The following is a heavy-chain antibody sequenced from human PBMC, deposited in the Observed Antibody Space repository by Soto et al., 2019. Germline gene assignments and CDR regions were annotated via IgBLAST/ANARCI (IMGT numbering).Heavy chain of an antibody. CDR2: IYSGGST. V-gene: IGHV3-53*04. CDR3: AGTYYYDSSGYYRFDY. J-gene: IGHJ4*02. Sequence: EVQLVESGGGLVQPGGSLRLSCAASGFTVSSNSMSWVRQAPGKGLEWVSVIYSGGSTYYADSVKGRFTISRHNTKNTLYLQMNSLRAEDTAVYYCAGTYYYDSSGYYRFDYWGQGTVVTVSS. CDR1: GFTVSSNS. D-gene: IGHD3-22*01.